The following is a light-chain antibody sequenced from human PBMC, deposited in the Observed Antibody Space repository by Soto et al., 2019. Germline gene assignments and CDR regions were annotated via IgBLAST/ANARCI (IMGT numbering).Light chain of an antibody. V-gene: IGKV3-11*01. J-gene: IGKJ4*01. CDR2: DAS. Sequence: EIVLTQSPATLSLSPGERATLSCRASQSVSSYFAWYQQKPGQAPSLLIYDASNRATGIPARFSGSGSGTDFPLTISSLEPEDFAVYYCQQRSNWPPALTFGGGTKVEIK. CDR3: QQRSNWPPALT. CDR1: QSVSSY.